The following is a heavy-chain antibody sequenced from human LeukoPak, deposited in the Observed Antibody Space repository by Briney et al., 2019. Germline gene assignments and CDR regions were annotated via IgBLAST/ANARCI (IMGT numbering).Heavy chain of an antibody. CDR2: IYSGGSK. D-gene: IGHD3-9*01. Sequence: GGSLRLSCAASGFTVVTNYINWVRQPPGKGLEWVSVIYSGGSKYYADSVKGRFTTSRDNSKNTMYLQVNSLRAEDTAVYYCAKGKRFRYFDNTKYYFDNWGQGTLVTVSS. J-gene: IGHJ4*02. CDR1: GFTVVTNY. V-gene: IGHV3-66*02. CDR3: AKGKRFRYFDNTKYYFDN.